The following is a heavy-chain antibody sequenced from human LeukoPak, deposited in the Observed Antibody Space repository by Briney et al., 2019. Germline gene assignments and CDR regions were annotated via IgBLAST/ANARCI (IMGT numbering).Heavy chain of an antibody. D-gene: IGHD3-9*01. CDR3: ARDLRSLLTGYHDASDI. CDR2: ISSSGSTI. J-gene: IGHJ3*02. Sequence: GGSLRLSCAASGFTFSDYYMSWIRQAPGKGLEWVSNISSSGSTIYYADSVKGRFTISRDNAKNSLYLQMNSLRAEDTAVYYCARDLRSLLTGYHDASDIWGQGTMVTVSS. V-gene: IGHV3-11*01. CDR1: GFTFSDYY.